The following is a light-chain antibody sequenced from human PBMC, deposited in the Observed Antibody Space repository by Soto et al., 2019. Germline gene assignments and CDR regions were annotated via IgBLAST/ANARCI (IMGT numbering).Light chain of an antibody. V-gene: IGKV3-20*01. CDR1: HYVSSSF. CDR2: EAS. CDR3: HQYGGSPLYT. J-gene: IGKJ2*01. Sequence: ETMLTQSPGTLSLSPGERATLSCRASHYVSSSFLAWYQQKPGQPPRLLIYEASSRATAIPDRFSGSGSGTVFTLTISRLEPEDSAVYYCHQYGGSPLYTFGQGTKLEI.